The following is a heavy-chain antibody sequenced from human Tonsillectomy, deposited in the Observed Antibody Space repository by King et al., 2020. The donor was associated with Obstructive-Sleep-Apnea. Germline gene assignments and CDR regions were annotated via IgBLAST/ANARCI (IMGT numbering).Heavy chain of an antibody. V-gene: IGHV3-23*04. CDR1: GCSFSSYA. D-gene: IGHD2-2*01. CDR3: SQYCSSTSCYNYFDY. CDR2: MSCRGVRS. J-gene: IGHJ4*02. Sequence: VQLVESGGGLVQPGGSLRLSCAAAGCSFSSYAMSWVRQAPGKGLEGVSAMSCRGVRSYSADSVTGRFTISRDNSKHTLYLQMNSLRAEDTAVYYCSQYCSSTSCYNYFDYWGQGTLVTVSS.